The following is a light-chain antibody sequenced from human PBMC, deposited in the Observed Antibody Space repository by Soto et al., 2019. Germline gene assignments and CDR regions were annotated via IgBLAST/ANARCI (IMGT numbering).Light chain of an antibody. CDR2: GSS. CDR1: QSVSNNY. J-gene: IGKJ1*01. V-gene: IGKV3-20*01. CDR3: QQYGSSPWT. Sequence: EIVLTQSPGTLSLSPGERATLSCRASQSVSNNYLAWYQQKPGQAPRLLIYGSSIRATGIPDRFSGSGSGTDFTLTISRLEPEDFAVYYCQQYGSSPWTFGQGTKVDNK.